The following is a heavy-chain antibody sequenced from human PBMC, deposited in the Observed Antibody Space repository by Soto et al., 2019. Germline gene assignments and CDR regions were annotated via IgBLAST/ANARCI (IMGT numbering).Heavy chain of an antibody. J-gene: IGHJ2*01. CDR3: ARIGWMGYSSGWDYWYFDL. D-gene: IGHD6-19*01. V-gene: IGHV1-18*01. CDR1: GYTFTSYG. Sequence: QVQLVQSGAEVKKPGASVKVSCKASGYTFTSYGISWVRQAPGQGLEWMGWISAYNGNTNYAQKLQVRVTMTTDTSTSTAYMELRSLRYDDTAVYYCARIGWMGYSSGWDYWYFDLWGRGTLVTVSS. CDR2: ISAYNGNT.